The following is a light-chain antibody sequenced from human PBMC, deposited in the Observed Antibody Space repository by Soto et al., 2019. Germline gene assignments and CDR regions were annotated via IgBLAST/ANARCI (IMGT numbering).Light chain of an antibody. CDR2: VTS. Sequence: EIVLTQSPGSLSLSPGERATLSCRASQSIAANYLAWYQQKPGQAPRLLIYVTSSRATGIPDRFSGSGSGTDFTLTIRRLEPEDFAVYYCQQYGTAPLTVGGGTKVEIK. V-gene: IGKV3-20*01. CDR1: QSIAANY. J-gene: IGKJ4*01. CDR3: QQYGTAPLT.